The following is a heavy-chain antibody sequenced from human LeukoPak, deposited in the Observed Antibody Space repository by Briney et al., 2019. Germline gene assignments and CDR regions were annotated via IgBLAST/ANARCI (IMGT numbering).Heavy chain of an antibody. CDR2: IRYDGSNK. J-gene: IGHJ4*02. V-gene: IGHV3-30*02. D-gene: IGHD5-18*01. Sequence: GGSLRLSCAASGFTFSSYGMHWVRQAPGKGLEWVAFIRYDGSNKYYADSVKGRFTISRDNSKNTLYLQMNSLRAEDTAVYYCAKDSTKRGYSYGTFDYWGQGTLVTVSS. CDR1: GFTFSSYG. CDR3: AKDSTKRGYSYGTFDY.